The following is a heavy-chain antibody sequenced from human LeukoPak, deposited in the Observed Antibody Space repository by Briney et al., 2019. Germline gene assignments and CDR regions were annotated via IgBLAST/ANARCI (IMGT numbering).Heavy chain of an antibody. D-gene: IGHD1-14*01. Sequence: PGGSLRLSCAASGFTVSSNYMSWVRQAPGKGLEWVSVIYSGGSTYYADSVKGRFTISRDNANNSLYLQMSSLRAEDTAVYYCARDPSGNQYYFDSWGQGTLVTVSS. CDR2: IYSGGST. CDR1: GFTVSSNY. V-gene: IGHV3-53*01. J-gene: IGHJ4*02. CDR3: ARDPSGNQYYFDS.